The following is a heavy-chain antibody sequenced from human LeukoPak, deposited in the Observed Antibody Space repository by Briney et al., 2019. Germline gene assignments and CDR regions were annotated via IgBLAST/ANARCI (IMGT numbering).Heavy chain of an antibody. Sequence: SVKVSCKASGGTFSSYAISWVRQAPGQGLEWMGRIIPILGIANYAQKFQGRVTITADKSTSTAYMELSSLRSEDTAVYYCARERDSSGWYVGDYWGQGTLVTVSS. CDR3: ARERDSSGWYVGDY. V-gene: IGHV1-69*04. D-gene: IGHD6-19*01. CDR1: GGTFSSYA. J-gene: IGHJ4*02. CDR2: IIPILGIA.